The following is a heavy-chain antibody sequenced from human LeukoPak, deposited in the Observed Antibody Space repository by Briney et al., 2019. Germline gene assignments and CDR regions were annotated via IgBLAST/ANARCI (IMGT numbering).Heavy chain of an antibody. CDR1: GFTFSSYS. J-gene: IGHJ4*02. CDR3: AREYNRGSYFDY. D-gene: IGHD3-16*01. V-gene: IGHV3-48*01. CDR2: ISSSSTI. Sequence: GGSLRLSCAASGFTFSSYSMNWVRQAPGKGLEWVSYISSSSTIYYADFVKGRFTISRDNAKNSLYLQMNSLRAEDTAVYYCAREYNRGSYFDYWGQGTLVTVSS.